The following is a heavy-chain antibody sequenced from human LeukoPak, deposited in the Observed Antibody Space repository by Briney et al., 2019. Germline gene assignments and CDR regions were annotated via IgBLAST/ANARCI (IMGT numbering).Heavy chain of an antibody. D-gene: IGHD4-17*01. CDR3: ARGRGYGDYLYWFDP. Sequence: PSETLSLTCAVYGGSFSGYDWSWIRQPPGKGLEWIGEINHSGSTNYNPSLKSRVTISVDTSKNQFSLKLSSVTAADTAVYYCARGRGYGDYLYWFDPWGQGTLVTVSS. J-gene: IGHJ5*02. V-gene: IGHV4-34*01. CDR2: INHSGST. CDR1: GGSFSGYD.